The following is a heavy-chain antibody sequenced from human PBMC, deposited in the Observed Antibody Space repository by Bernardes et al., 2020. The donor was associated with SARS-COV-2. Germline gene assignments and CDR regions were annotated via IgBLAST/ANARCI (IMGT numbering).Heavy chain of an antibody. Sequence: GSLRLPCVASGFPFSTYWFHWVRHAPGKGPIWVSRINTDGSTTNYAHSVNGRFTIYRDNAENTLYLQMNNLRAEDTAMYYCARDLGGKFGYWGQGTLVTVSS. J-gene: IGHJ4*02. D-gene: IGHD2-15*01. CDR3: ARDLGGKFGY. CDR2: INTDGSTT. CDR1: GFPFSTYW. V-gene: IGHV3-74*01.